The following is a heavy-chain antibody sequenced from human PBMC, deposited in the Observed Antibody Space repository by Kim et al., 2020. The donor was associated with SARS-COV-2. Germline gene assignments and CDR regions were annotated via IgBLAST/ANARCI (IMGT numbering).Heavy chain of an antibody. D-gene: IGHD2-2*01. CDR2: ISWNSGSI. CDR3: VVPAVEEGDY. V-gene: IGHV3-9*01. CDR1: GFTFDDYA. Sequence: GGSLRLSCAASGFTFDDYAMHWVRQAPGKGLEWVSGISWNSGSIGYADSVKGRFTISRDNAKNSLYLQMNSLRAEDTALYYCVVPAVEEGDYWGQGTLVTVSS. J-gene: IGHJ4*02.